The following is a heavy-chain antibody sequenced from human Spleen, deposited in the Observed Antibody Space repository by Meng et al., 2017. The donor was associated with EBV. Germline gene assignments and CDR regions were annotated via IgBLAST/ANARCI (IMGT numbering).Heavy chain of an antibody. D-gene: IGHD6-13*01. V-gene: IGHV4-4*02. J-gene: IGHJ4*02. CDR2: THHGGNT. CDR3: ASHLVTPGTRGFDH. CDR1: GGAITITNW. Sequence: HVQVQRAGPELVTPSETLSSTCVVPGGAITITNWWSWVRQPPGKGLEWIGETHHGGNTNYNTSLQSRVTISVDKSKSQFSLQLTSVTAADTALYYCASHLVTPGTRGFDHWGPGILVTASS.